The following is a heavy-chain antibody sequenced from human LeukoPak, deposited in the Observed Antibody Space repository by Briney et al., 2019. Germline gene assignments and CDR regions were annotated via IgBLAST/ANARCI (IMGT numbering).Heavy chain of an antibody. Sequence: ASVKVSCKASGYTFTGYYMHWVRQAPGQGLEWMGWINPNSGGTNYAQKFQGRVTMTRDTSISTAYMGLSRLRSDDTAVYYCARAVAGTENFDYWGQGTLVTVSS. CDR3: ARAVAGTENFDY. CDR2: INPNSGGT. J-gene: IGHJ4*02. V-gene: IGHV1-2*02. CDR1: GYTFTGYY. D-gene: IGHD6-13*01.